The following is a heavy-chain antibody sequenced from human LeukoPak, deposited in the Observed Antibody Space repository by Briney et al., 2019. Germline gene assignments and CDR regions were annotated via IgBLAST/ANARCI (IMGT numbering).Heavy chain of an antibody. D-gene: IGHD6-13*01. V-gene: IGHV4-61*01. J-gene: IGHJ3*02. CDR2: IYYSGST. CDR1: GGSISSGSFY. Sequence: PSETLSLTCTVSGGSISSGSFYWSWIRQPPGKGLEWIGYIYYSGSTNYNPSLKSRVTISVDTSKNQFSLKLSSVTAADTAVYYCARRYPPGDSSSWYDSPNAFDIWGQGTMVTVSS. CDR3: ARRYPPGDSSSWYDSPNAFDI.